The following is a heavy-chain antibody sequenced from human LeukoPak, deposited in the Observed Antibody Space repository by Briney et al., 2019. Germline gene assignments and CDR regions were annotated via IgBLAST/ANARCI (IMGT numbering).Heavy chain of an antibody. J-gene: IGHJ4*02. D-gene: IGHD6-19*01. CDR2: ISGSGGST. Sequence: GGSLRLSCAASGFTFSGYVMTWVRQPPGKGLQWVADISGSGGSTYYADSVKGRFTISRDNSKNTLYLQMNSLRAEDTAVYYCAKGLYSSGWYYFDYWGQGTLVTVSS. CDR3: AKGLYSSGWYYFDY. V-gene: IGHV3-23*01. CDR1: GFTFSGYV.